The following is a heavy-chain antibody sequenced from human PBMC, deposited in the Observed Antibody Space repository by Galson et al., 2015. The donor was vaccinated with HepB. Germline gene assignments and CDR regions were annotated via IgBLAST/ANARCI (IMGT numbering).Heavy chain of an antibody. D-gene: IGHD3-22*01. J-gene: IGHJ3*02. V-gene: IGHV1-46*02. CDR1: GYTFNNFL. CDR3: ARAYYYDRSGYYRPRRGDDAFDI. Sequence: SVKVSCKASGYTFNNFLMQWVRQAPGQGLEWMGIVNPSGTTTYAQKFQDRVTMTRDTSTNTVYMELSSLRSEDTAVYYCARAYYYDRSGYYRPRRGDDAFDIWGQGTMVTVSS. CDR2: VNPSGTT.